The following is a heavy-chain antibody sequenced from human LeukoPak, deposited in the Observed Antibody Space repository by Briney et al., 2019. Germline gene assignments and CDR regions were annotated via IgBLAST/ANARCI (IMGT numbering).Heavy chain of an antibody. CDR3: ARVNNRYVDIVATARWEDYYYYYGMDV. D-gene: IGHD5-12*01. J-gene: IGHJ6*02. CDR1: GFTFSSYS. V-gene: IGHV3-21*01. Sequence: GGSLRLSCAASGFTFSSYSMNWVRQAPGKGLEWVSSISSSSSYIYYADSVKGRFTISRDNAKNSLYLQMNSLRAEDTAVCYCARVNNRYVDIVATARWEDYYYYYGMDVWGQGTTVTVSS. CDR2: ISSSSSYI.